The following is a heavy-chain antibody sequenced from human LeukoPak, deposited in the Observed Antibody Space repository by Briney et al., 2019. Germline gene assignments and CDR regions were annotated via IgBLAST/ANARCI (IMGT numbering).Heavy chain of an antibody. CDR1: GFIFYEYT. CDR2: MSWNCGST. Sequence: GPLTLSCAASGFIFYEYTMHGVRHAPGKGLEAVFLMSWNCGSTYYADSVKGRFTIPRDNTEISLYLQVNSLSAKHTALFLCAEGGYDPDYYFDYLGQGTLV. D-gene: IGHD3-16*01. CDR3: AEGGYDPDYYFDY. V-gene: IGHV3-43D*03. J-gene: IGHJ4*02.